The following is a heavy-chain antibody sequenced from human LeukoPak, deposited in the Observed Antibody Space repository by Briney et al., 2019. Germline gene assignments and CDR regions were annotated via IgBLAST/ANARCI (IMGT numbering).Heavy chain of an antibody. Sequence: GGSLRLSCAASGLTFSSYGMHWVRQAPGKGLEWVAFIRYDGSNKYYADSVKGRFTISRDNSKNTLYLQMNSLRAEDTAVYYCAKDPIAAAGTLDYWGQGTLVTVSS. CDR1: GLTFSSYG. D-gene: IGHD6-13*01. V-gene: IGHV3-30*02. J-gene: IGHJ4*02. CDR2: IRYDGSNK. CDR3: AKDPIAAAGTLDY.